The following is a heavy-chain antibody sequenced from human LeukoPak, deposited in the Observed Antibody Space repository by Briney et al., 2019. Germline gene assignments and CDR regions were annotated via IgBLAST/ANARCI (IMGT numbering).Heavy chain of an antibody. CDR2: IYSGGST. Sequence: GGSLRLSCAASGFTVSGNYMSWVRQAPGKGLEWVSVIYSGGSTFYSDSVKGRFTISRDNSKNTLYLQMNSLRAEDTAVYYCARGGLNTMVLGVIRYYYMDVWGKGTTVTISS. J-gene: IGHJ6*03. D-gene: IGHD3-10*01. V-gene: IGHV3-53*01. CDR1: GFTVSGNY. CDR3: ARGGLNTMVLGVIRYYYMDV.